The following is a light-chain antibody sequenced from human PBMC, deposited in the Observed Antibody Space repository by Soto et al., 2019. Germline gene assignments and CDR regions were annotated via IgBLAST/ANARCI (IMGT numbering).Light chain of an antibody. CDR2: EVS. V-gene: IGLV2-8*01. CDR1: SSDVGDNY. J-gene: IGLJ1*01. Sequence: QSALTQPPSASGSSGQSVTISCTGTSSDVGDNYVSWYQQHLGKAPKLIIYEVSQRPSGVPDRFPGSKSGNTASLTVSGLQTEDEADYYCSAYAGSNNFVFGSGTKVTVL. CDR3: SAYAGSNNFV.